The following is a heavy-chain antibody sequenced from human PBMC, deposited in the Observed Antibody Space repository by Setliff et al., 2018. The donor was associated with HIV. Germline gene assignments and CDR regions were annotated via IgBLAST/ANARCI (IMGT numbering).Heavy chain of an antibody. V-gene: IGHV3-48*03. D-gene: IGHD3-10*01. CDR1: GLIFSSYE. CDR3: AKSGTYGSGSSYEYNWLDP. J-gene: IGHJ5*02. Sequence: PGGSLRLSCAASGLIFSSYEMNWVRQAPGKGLEWISFIGGHGSIIHYADSVKGRFTISRDNANNVVHLQMNRLRAEDTAVYYCAKSGTYGSGSSYEYNWLDPWGQGTLVTVSS. CDR2: IGGHGSII.